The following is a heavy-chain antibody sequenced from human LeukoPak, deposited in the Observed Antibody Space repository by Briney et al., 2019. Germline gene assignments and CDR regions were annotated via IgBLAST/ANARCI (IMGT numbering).Heavy chain of an antibody. CDR1: GFTFSSYS. CDR2: ISSSSSYI. CDR3: ARDLPYDSSGYLGYYFDY. Sequence: GGSLRLSCAASGFTFSSYSMNWVRQAPGKGLEWVSSISSSSSYIYYADSVKGRFTISRDNAKNSLYLQMNSLRAEDTAVHYCARDLPYDSSGYLGYYFDYWGQGTLVTVSS. V-gene: IGHV3-21*01. D-gene: IGHD3-22*01. J-gene: IGHJ4*02.